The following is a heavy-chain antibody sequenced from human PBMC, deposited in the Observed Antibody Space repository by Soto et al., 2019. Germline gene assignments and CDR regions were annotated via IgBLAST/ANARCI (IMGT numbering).Heavy chain of an antibody. Sequence: PSETLSLTCTVSGGSIISSRYSWVWIRQPPGKGLDWIGNIYYGGSTYYNPSLKSRVTISVDTSKNQFSLKLSSVTAADSAVYYCARHSIGGGTDYYYGMDVWGQGTTVTVSS. D-gene: IGHD1-26*01. V-gene: IGHV4-39*01. J-gene: IGHJ6*02. CDR3: ARHSIGGGTDYYYGMDV. CDR1: GGSIISSRYS. CDR2: IYYGGST.